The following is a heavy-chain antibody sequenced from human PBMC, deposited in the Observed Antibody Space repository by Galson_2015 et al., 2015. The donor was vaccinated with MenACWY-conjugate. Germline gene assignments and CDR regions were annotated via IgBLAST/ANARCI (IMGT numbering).Heavy chain of an antibody. CDR2: INQDASEK. D-gene: IGHD4-17*01. V-gene: IGHV3-7*03. Sequence: SLRLSCAASGFTFSNYWMTWVRQAPGKGLEWVANINQDASEKYYVDSVKGRFAISRDNAKTSLYLQMNSLGAEDTAVYYCARGPRYGAFDIWGQGTMVTVSS. CDR1: GFTFSNYW. J-gene: IGHJ3*02. CDR3: ARGPRYGAFDI.